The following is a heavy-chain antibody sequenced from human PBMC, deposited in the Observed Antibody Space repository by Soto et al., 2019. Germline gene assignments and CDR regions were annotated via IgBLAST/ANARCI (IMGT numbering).Heavy chain of an antibody. CDR3: AKDPRLTGTTFYYFDY. CDR2: ISGSGGST. V-gene: IGHV3-23*01. J-gene: IGHJ4*02. CDR1: GFTVTSNY. D-gene: IGHD1-7*01. Sequence: GGSLRPSCAASGFTVTSNYMSWVRQAPGKGLEWVSAISGSGGSTYYADSVKGRFTISRDNSKNTLYLQMNSLRAEDTAVYYCAKDPRLTGTTFYYFDYWGQGTLVTVSS.